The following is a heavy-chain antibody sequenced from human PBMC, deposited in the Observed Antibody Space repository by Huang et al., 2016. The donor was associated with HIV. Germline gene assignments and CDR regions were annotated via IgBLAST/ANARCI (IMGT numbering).Heavy chain of an antibody. CDR1: GGTSSNYG. CDR2: ISPFLNTV. V-gene: IGHV1-69*01. Sequence: QVQLVQSGPEVKKPGSSVQVSCKASGGTSSNYGINWLRQGPGQGLEWMGGISPFLNTVNHKQKCQGRVTITADESTSTAYMELSSLRSEDTGVYYCARGRWAAAGTRDASDVWGQGTMVTVSS. CDR3: ARGRWAAAGTRDASDV. D-gene: IGHD6-13*01. J-gene: IGHJ3*01.